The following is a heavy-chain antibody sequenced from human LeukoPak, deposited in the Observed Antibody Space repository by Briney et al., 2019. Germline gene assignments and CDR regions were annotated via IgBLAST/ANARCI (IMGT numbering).Heavy chain of an antibody. CDR1: GFTFSSYG. J-gene: IGHJ4*02. D-gene: IGHD5-24*01. V-gene: IGHV3-30*02. CDR3: AKPVTDGRNYFDY. CDR2: IRYDGSDK. Sequence: GGSLRLSCTPSGFTFSSYGMHWVRQAPGKGLEWVAFIRYDGSDKHYADSVKGRFTISRDNSKNTLYLQMNSLRPEDTAVYYCAKPVTDGRNYFDYWGQGTLVSVSS.